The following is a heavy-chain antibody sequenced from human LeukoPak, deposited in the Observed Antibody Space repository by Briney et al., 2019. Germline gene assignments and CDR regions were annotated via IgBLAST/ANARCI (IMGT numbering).Heavy chain of an antibody. D-gene: IGHD3-10*01. CDR2: IIPIFGTA. J-gene: IGHJ4*02. CDR1: GYTFTSYY. CDR3: ARDRGSGSYYNVVY. V-gene: IGHV1-69*13. Sequence: SVKVSCKASGYTFTSYYISWVRQAPGQGLEWMGGIIPIFGTANYAQKFQGRVTITADESTSTAYMELSSLRSEDTAVYYCARDRGSGSYYNVVYWGQGTLVTVSS.